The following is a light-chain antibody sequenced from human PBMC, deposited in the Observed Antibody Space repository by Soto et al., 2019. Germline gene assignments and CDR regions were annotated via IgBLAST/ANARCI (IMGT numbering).Light chain of an antibody. V-gene: IGLV2-14*01. CDR3: SSYTSDSSYV. J-gene: IGLJ1*01. Sequence: QSALTQPASVSGSPGQSVTISCTGTSSDVGLYDYVSWYQQHPGKAPQLMIYAVSNRPSGVSNRFSASKSGNTASLFISVLQAEDEADYYCSSYTSDSSYVFGSGTKVTVL. CDR2: AVS. CDR1: SSDVGLYDY.